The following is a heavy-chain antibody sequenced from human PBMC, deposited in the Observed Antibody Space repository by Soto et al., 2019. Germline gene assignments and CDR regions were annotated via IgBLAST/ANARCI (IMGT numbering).Heavy chain of an antibody. V-gene: IGHV3-30-3*01. D-gene: IGHD3-10*01. J-gene: IGHJ4*02. CDR1: GFTFSSYA. Sequence: QVQLVESGGGVVQPGRSLRLSCAASGFTFSSYAMHWVRQAPGKGLEWVAVISYDGSNKYYADSVKGRFTISRDNSKNTLYLQMNSLRAEDTAVCYCARDRDGSGPLDYWGQGTLVTVSS. CDR3: ARDRDGSGPLDY. CDR2: ISYDGSNK.